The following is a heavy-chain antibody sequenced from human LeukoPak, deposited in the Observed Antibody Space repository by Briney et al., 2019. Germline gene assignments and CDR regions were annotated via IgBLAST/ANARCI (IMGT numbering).Heavy chain of an antibody. CDR2: ITSGGSTI. Sequence: GGSLRLSCAASGFTFSSYEMNWVRQAPGKGLEWLSYITSGGSTIYYADSVKGRFTISRDNAKNSLYLQMNSLRAGDTAVYYCARSSYFDYWGRGTLIAVSS. CDR3: ARSSYFDY. D-gene: IGHD1-26*01. CDR1: GFTFSSYE. J-gene: IGHJ4*02. V-gene: IGHV3-48*03.